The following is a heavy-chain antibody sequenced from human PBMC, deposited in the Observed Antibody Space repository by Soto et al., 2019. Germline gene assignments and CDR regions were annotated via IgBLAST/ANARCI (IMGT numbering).Heavy chain of an antibody. V-gene: IGHV1-3*01. CDR3: ARDDSGFSGSHYIDYFNY. CDR2: INAGNGNT. CDR1: GYTFTSYA. J-gene: IGHJ4*02. Sequence: GASVKVSCKASGYTFTSYAMNWVRQAPGQRLEWMGWINAGNGNTKYSQKFQGRVTITRDTSAGTVYMQLSSLTSEDTAVYYCARDDSGFSGSHYIDYFNYWGQGALVTSPQ. D-gene: IGHD1-26*01.